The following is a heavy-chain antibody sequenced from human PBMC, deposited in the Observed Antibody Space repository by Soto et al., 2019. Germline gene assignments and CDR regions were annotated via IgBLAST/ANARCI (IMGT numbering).Heavy chain of an antibody. CDR3: ARTFVDGMAGFGP. CDR2: ISSGGTYT. Sequence: EVHLVESGGGLVQPGGSLRLSCAASGFTLSTYWMHWVRQVPGKGLVWFSRISSGGTYTNYADSVKGRFTISRDSARNTLFLQMNYLTGEDTAVYYCARTFVDGMAGFGPWGQGTLVTVSS. D-gene: IGHD2-15*01. V-gene: IGHV3-74*01. J-gene: IGHJ5*02. CDR1: GFTLSTYW.